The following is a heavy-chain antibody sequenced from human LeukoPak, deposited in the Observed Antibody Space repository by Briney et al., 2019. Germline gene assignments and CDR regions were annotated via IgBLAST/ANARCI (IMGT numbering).Heavy chain of an antibody. CDR3: ASGRGYDYGSGSSNWFDP. CDR2: IYYSGST. V-gene: IGHV4-31*03. Sequence: PSETLSLTCTVSGGSISSGGYYWSWIRQHPGKGLEWIGYIYYSGSTYYNPSLKSRVTISVDTSKNQFSLKLSSLTAADTAVYYCASGRGYDYGSGSSNWFDPWGQGTLVTVSS. D-gene: IGHD3-10*01. CDR1: GGSISSGGYY. J-gene: IGHJ5*02.